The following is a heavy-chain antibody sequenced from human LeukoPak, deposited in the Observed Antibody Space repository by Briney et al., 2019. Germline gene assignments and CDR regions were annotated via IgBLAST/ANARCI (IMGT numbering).Heavy chain of an antibody. Sequence: GGSLRLSCAASGFTFSNYWMSWVRQAPGKGLEWVANIKDDGSGKYYVDSLKGRFTISRDNAKNSLYLQMNSLRAEDTAVYYCARSSRLTFDYWGQGTLVTVSS. CDR1: GFTFSNYW. V-gene: IGHV3-7*01. CDR3: ARSSRLTFDY. CDR2: IKDDGSGK. D-gene: IGHD6-6*01. J-gene: IGHJ4*02.